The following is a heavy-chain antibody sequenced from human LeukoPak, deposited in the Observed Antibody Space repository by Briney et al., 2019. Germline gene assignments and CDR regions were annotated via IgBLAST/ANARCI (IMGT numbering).Heavy chain of an antibody. J-gene: IGHJ5*02. CDR3: ARGGGSSS. V-gene: IGHV3-43*02. CDR2: ISGDGGST. Sequence: PGGSLRLSCAASGFTFDDYAMHWVRQAPGKGLEWVSLISGDGGSTYYADSVKGRFTISRDNSKNSLDLQMNSLRAEDTAVYYCARGGGSSSWGQGTLVTVSS. CDR1: GFTFDDYA. D-gene: IGHD6-6*01.